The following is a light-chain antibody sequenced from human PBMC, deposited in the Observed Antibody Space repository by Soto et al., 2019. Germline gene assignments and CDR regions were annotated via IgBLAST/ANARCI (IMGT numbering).Light chain of an antibody. CDR3: QQYNNWPFIT. V-gene: IGKV3-15*01. CDR1: QSVRGN. Sequence: EIVMTQYPVILSVSPAERDTLSCSASQSVRGNLAWYQQKPGQSPRLLIYGASARATGIPVRFSGSGSGTEFTLTISSLQSEDFAVYYCQQYNNWPFITFGQGTRLEIK. CDR2: GAS. J-gene: IGKJ5*01.